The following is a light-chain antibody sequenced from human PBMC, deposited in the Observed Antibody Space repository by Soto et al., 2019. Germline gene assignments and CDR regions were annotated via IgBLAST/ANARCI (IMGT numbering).Light chain of an antibody. Sequence: QSALTQPPSASGSPGQSVTISCTGTSSDVGGYNYVSWYQQHPGKAPKLMIYEVSERPSGVPDRFSGSKSANSASLAISGLKSEDEADYYCAAWDDGLNGCLFGGGTKLTVL. V-gene: IGLV2-8*01. J-gene: IGLJ3*02. CDR3: AAWDDGLNGCL. CDR1: SSDVGGYNY. CDR2: EVS.